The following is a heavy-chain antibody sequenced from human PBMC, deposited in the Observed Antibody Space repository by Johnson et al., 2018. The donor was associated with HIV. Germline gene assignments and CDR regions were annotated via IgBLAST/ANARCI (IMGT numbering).Heavy chain of an antibody. Sequence: VQLVESGGGVVQPGRSLRLSCAASGFTFDDYAIHWVRQAPGKGLEWVSGISWNSDTIAYADSVKGRFTISRDNAKNSLYLQMNSLRAEDTALYYCAKDIYSVSGYQDIWGQGTMVTVSS. D-gene: IGHD3-3*01. CDR3: AKDIYSVSGYQDI. J-gene: IGHJ3*02. CDR1: GFTFDDYA. CDR2: ISWNSDTI. V-gene: IGHV3-9*01.